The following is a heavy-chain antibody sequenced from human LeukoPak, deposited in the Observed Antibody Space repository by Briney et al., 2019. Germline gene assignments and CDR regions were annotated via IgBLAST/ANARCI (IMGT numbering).Heavy chain of an antibody. D-gene: IGHD2-15*01. Sequence: GGSLRLSCAASGFTFSNYWVHWVRQAPGKGLVWVSRINPDGSTINYADSVKGRFTISRDSSKNTLYLQMNSLRAEDTAVYYCAKDREYCSGGSCYSPLFDYWGQGTLVTVSS. J-gene: IGHJ4*02. CDR2: INPDGSTI. V-gene: IGHV3-74*01. CDR1: GFTFSNYW. CDR3: AKDREYCSGGSCYSPLFDY.